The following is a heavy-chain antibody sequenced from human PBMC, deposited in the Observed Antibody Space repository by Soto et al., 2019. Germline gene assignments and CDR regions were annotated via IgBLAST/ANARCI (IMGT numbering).Heavy chain of an antibody. J-gene: IGHJ5*01. CDR1: GFSFSDYA. V-gene: IGHV3-23*01. CDR2: ISRTGDSA. CDR3: AKGPDGSGYYHNWFDS. Sequence: EVHLLESGGALVQPGGSLTLSCAASGFSFSDYAMSWVRQAPGKGLEWVSSISRTGDSAYYAGSVKGRFAISRDRSKNRLPLQMNSRRVEDTAVYYCAKGPDGSGYYHNWFDSWGQGTLITVSS. D-gene: IGHD3-22*01.